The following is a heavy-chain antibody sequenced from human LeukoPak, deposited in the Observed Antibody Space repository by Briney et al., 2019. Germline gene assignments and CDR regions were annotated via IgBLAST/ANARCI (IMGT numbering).Heavy chain of an antibody. D-gene: IGHD2-2*01. CDR1: GFTFSSYW. CDR3: ARDSNDIVVVPAAIDY. Sequence: GGSLRLSCAASGFTFSSYWMSWVRQAPGKGLEWVANIKQDGSEKCYVDSVKGRFTISRDNAKNSLYLQMNSLRAEDTAVYYCARDSNDIVVVPAAIDYWGQGTLVTVSS. CDR2: IKQDGSEK. V-gene: IGHV3-7*03. J-gene: IGHJ4*02.